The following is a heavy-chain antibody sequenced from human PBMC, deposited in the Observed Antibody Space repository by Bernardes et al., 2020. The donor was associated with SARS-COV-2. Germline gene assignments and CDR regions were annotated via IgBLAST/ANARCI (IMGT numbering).Heavy chain of an antibody. D-gene: IGHD3-9*01. CDR1: GYNFANYW. V-gene: IGHV5-10-1*01. J-gene: IGHJ4*02. CDR2: IDPSDSDT. CDR3: ARHFSEMFLDALTGYGRSEFEDY. Sequence: ESLKISCKGSGYNFANYWINWVRQVPGKGLEWMGRIDPSDSDTNYSPSFQGHVTMSADKSITTAYLQWSSLRTSDTAIYYCARHFSEMFLDALTGYGRSEFEDYWGQGTQVTVSS.